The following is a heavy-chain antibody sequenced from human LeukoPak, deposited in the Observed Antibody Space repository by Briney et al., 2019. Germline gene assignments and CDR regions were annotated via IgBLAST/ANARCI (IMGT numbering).Heavy chain of an antibody. CDR1: GYTFTVYY. J-gene: IGHJ6*04. Sequence: ASVKVSCKASGYTFTVYYMHWVRQAPGQGLEWMGGVNPNSGDTKYAQNFQGRVTMTRDSSISTAYMELSRLRSDDTAVYYCAELGITMIGGVWGKGTTVTISS. V-gene: IGHV1-2*02. CDR2: VNPNSGDT. D-gene: IGHD3-10*02. CDR3: AELGITMIGGV.